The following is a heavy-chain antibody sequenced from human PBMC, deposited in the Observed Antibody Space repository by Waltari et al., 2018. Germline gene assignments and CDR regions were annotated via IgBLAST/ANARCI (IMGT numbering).Heavy chain of an antibody. CDR3: ARETVVAGMYFQH. J-gene: IGHJ1*01. Sequence: QVQLVQSGAEVKKPGASVKVSCKPSGYTFTGYYVHWVRQAPGQGLEWMGWINPNKGGTHFAQKFQGRVTRTRDTSISTAYMELSRLRSDDTAMYYCARETVVAGMYFQHWGQGTLATVSS. CDR2: INPNKGGT. D-gene: IGHD6-19*01. V-gene: IGHV1-2*02. CDR1: GYTFTGYY.